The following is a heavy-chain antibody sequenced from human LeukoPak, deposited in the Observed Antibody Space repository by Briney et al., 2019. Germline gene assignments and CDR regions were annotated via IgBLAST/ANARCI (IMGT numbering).Heavy chain of an antibody. D-gene: IGHD2-2*01. Sequence: PSETLSLTSAVYGGSFSGYYWSWIRQPPGKGLEWIGEINHSGSTNYNPSLKSRVTISVDTSKNQFSLKLSSVTAADTAVYYCARAAMLMFYYYYYMDVWGKGTTVTVS. V-gene: IGHV4-34*01. CDR3: ARAAMLMFYYYYYMDV. J-gene: IGHJ6*03. CDR2: INHSGST. CDR1: GGSFSGYY.